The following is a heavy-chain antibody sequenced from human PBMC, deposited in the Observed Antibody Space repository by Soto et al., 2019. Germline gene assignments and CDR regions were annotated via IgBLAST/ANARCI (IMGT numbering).Heavy chain of an antibody. J-gene: IGHJ3*02. V-gene: IGHV4-31*03. CDR2: IYYSGST. D-gene: IGHD3-22*01. CDR3: ARDETNDSSGYYPLDI. Sequence: PWETLSLTCTVSGGSISSGGYYWSWIRQHPGKGLEWIGYIYYSGSTYYNPSLKSRVTISVDTSKNQFSLKLSSVTAADTAVYYCARDETNDSSGYYPLDIWGQGTMVTVSS. CDR1: GGSISSGGYY.